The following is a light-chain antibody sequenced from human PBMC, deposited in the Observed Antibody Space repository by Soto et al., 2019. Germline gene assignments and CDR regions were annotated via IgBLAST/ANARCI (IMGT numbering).Light chain of an antibody. V-gene: IGLV2-14*01. Sequence: QSALTKPASVSGSPGQSITISCTGTSSDVGGYNYVSWYQQHPGKAPKLMIYDVTDRPSGVSTRFSGSKSGNTASLTISGLQAEDEADYYCSSYTRSSTLVFGGGTKLTVL. CDR1: SSDVGGYNY. CDR2: DVT. J-gene: IGLJ2*01. CDR3: SSYTRSSTLV.